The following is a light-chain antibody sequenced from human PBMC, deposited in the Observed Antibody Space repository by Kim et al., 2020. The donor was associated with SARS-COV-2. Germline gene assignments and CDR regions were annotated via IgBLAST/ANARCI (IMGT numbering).Light chain of an antibody. CDR3: QQSYRTPLT. CDR2: ATS. Sequence: DIQMTQSPSSLSASVGDRVTITCRASQSITTYLNWYQQKPGKAPKLLIYATSSLQSGVPSRFSGSGSGTDFTLTISTLQPEDFVTYYCQQSYRTPLTFGGGTKVDIK. J-gene: IGKJ4*01. V-gene: IGKV1-39*01. CDR1: QSITTY.